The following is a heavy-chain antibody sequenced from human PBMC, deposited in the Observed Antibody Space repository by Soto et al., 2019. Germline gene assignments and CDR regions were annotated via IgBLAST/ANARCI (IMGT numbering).Heavy chain of an antibody. V-gene: IGHV3-23*01. J-gene: IGHJ4*02. CDR1: GFTFSSYA. CDR2: ISGSGGST. Sequence: EVQLLESGGGLVQPGGSLRLSCAASGFTFSSYAMSWVRQAPGKGLEWVSAISGSGGSTYYADSVKGRFTISRDNSKNTLYLQMNSLRAEDTAVYYCAKDRIHPSTMIVVDDYWGQGTLVTVSS. CDR3: AKDRIHPSTMIVVDDY. D-gene: IGHD3-22*01.